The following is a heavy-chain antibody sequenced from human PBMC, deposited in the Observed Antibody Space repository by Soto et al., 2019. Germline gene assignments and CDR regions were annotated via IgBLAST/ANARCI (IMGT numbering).Heavy chain of an antibody. CDR2: IYQSGST. V-gene: IGHV4-4*02. J-gene: IGHJ4*02. CDR1: GGSISSSSW. CDR3: ARGGGYCSGGSCQSLGY. D-gene: IGHD2-15*01. Sequence: QVHLQESGPGLVKPSGTLSLTCAVSGGSISSSSWWSWVRQPPGKGLEWIGEIYQSGSTNYNPSLKSRVTISVDTPKNQLSLKLSSLTAADTAVYYCARGGGYCSGGSCQSLGYWGQGTLVTVSS.